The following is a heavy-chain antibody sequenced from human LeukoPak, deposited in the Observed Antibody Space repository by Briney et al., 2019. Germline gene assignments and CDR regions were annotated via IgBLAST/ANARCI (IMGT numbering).Heavy chain of an antibody. CDR2: INHSGST. J-gene: IGHJ5*02. Sequence: SETLSLTYAVCGGSFSGYYWSWIRQPPGKGLEWIGEINHSGSTNYNPSLKSRVTISVDTSKNQFSLKLSSVTAADTAVYYCARGPSVRGVILLISNWFDPWGQGTLVTVSS. CDR1: GGSFSGYY. V-gene: IGHV4-34*01. CDR3: ARGPSVRGVILLISNWFDP. D-gene: IGHD3-10*01.